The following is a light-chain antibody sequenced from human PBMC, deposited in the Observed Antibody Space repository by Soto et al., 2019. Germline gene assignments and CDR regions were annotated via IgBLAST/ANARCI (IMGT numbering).Light chain of an antibody. CDR2: EVT. J-gene: IGLJ1*01. CDR1: SGDIGGYNY. Sequence: QSALTQPASVSGSPGQSLTISCTGTSGDIGGYNYVSWYQQHPGKAPKLMIYEVTNRPSGVSTRFSGSKSGNTASLTISGLQADDEADYYCSSYTSGSILYVFGTGTKLTVL. V-gene: IGLV2-14*01. CDR3: SSYTSGSILYV.